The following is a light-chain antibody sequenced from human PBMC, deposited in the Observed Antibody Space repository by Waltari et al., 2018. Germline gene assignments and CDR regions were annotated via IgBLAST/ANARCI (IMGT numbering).Light chain of an antibody. CDR1: QGINNW. CDR2: FAS. J-gene: IGKJ5*01. V-gene: IGKV1-12*01. CDR3: QQADSFPVT. Sequence: DIQMTQSPSSVSASVGDRVTITCRASQGINNWLAWYQQKPGKAPNLLIYFASSLQSGVPSRFSGSGSGTDFTLTISSLQPEDFATYYCQQADSFPVTFGQGTRLEIK.